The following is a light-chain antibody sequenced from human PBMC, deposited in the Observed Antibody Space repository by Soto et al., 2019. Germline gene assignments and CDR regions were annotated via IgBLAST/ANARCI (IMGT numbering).Light chain of an antibody. CDR3: QQYNKWPPET. CDR2: GAS. V-gene: IGKV3-15*01. J-gene: IGKJ1*01. CDR1: QNIRSH. Sequence: VMTQSPGTLSVSPGETATLSCRASQNIRSHLAWYQQKPAQAPRLLIYGASTRATGIPARFSGSGSGTEFTLTINNLQSEDFAVYYCQQYNKWPPETFGQGTKVEIK.